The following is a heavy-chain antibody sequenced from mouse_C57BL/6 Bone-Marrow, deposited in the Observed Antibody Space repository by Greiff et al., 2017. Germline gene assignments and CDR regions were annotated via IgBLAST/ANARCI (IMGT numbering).Heavy chain of an antibody. V-gene: IGHV1-59*01. CDR1: GYTFTSYW. CDR3: ARLWSYYAMDY. CDR2: IDPSDSYT. Sequence: QVQLQQPGAELVRPGTSVKLSCKASGYTFTSYWMHWVKQRPGQGLEWIGMIDPSDSYTNYNQKFKGKATLTVDTSSSTAYLQLSSLTSEDSAVYYCARLWSYYAMDYWGQGTSVTVSS. J-gene: IGHJ4*01.